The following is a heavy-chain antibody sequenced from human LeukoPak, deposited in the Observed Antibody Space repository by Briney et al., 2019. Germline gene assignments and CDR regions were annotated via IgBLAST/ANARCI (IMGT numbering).Heavy chain of an antibody. Sequence: GGSLKLSCAASGFSFSSYAMSWVRQAPGKGLEWVSSISGSGDNTYYAESVKGRFTISRDNSKNTLFLQMNSLRAEDTSVFHCAKRSGYTTGWFFDFWGQGTLVTVSS. D-gene: IGHD6-19*01. CDR1: GFSFSSYA. CDR2: ISGSGDNT. CDR3: AKRSGYTTGWFFDF. J-gene: IGHJ4*02. V-gene: IGHV3-23*01.